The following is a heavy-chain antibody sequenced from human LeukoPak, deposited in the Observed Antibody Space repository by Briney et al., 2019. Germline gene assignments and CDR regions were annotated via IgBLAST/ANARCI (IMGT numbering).Heavy chain of an antibody. CDR2: ISGSGGST. Sequence: PGGTLRLSCAASGFTFSSYGMSWVRQPPGKGLEWVSIISGSGGSTSYADSVKGRFTISRDISKNSLYLQMNSLRAEDTAVYYCARGSSLAGCAYYYYYMDVWGKGTTVTISS. V-gene: IGHV3-23*01. J-gene: IGHJ6*03. CDR3: ARGSSLAGCAYYYYYMDV. CDR1: GFTFSSYG. D-gene: IGHD2-2*01.